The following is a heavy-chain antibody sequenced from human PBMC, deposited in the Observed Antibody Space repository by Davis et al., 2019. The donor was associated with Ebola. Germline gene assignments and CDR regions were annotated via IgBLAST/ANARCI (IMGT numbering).Heavy chain of an antibody. CDR2: INCNSGGT. V-gene: IGHV1-2*06. CDR3: ARDMGGGYSEYNFDY. Sequence: ASVKVSCKASGYTFTDYFIHWVRQAPGQGLEWLGRINCNSGGTNYAQKLQGRVTMTRDTSISTAYMELNRLRSDDTAVYYCARDMGGGYSEYNFDYWGQGTLVTVSS. J-gene: IGHJ4*02. D-gene: IGHD3-22*01. CDR1: GYTFTDYF.